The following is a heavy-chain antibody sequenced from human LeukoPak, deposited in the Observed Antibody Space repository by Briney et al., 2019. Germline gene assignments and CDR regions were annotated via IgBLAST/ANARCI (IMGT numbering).Heavy chain of an antibody. Sequence: GGSLRLSCAASGFTFSSYWMSWVRQAPGKGLEWVANIKQDGSEKYYVDSVKGRFTISRDNAKNSLYLQMNSLRAEDTAVYYCARRGYSYGYDVNDAFDIWGQGTMVTVSS. J-gene: IGHJ3*02. D-gene: IGHD5-18*01. CDR1: GFTFSSYW. CDR3: ARRGYSYGYDVNDAFDI. CDR2: IKQDGSEK. V-gene: IGHV3-7*02.